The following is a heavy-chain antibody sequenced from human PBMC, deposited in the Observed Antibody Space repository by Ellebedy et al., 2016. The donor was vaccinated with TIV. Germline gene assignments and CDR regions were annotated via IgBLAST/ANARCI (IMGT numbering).Heavy chain of an antibody. Sequence: SVKVSXKASGGTFSSYAISWVRQAPGQGLEWMGGIIPIFGTANYAQKFQGRVTITADESTSTAYMELSSLRSEDTAVYYCARVIAARLPYMDVWGKGTTVTVSS. V-gene: IGHV1-69*13. J-gene: IGHJ6*03. D-gene: IGHD6-6*01. CDR3: ARVIAARLPYMDV. CDR2: IIPIFGTA. CDR1: GGTFSSYA.